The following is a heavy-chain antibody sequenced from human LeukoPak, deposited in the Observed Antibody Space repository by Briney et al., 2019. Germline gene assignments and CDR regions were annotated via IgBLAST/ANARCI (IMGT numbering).Heavy chain of an antibody. CDR3: ARTSSDY. CDR1: GYTFTGFY. Sequence: ASVKVSCKASGYTFTGFYIHWVRQAPGQGLEWMGWINPNSGGTNYAQSFQDRVTMTRDTSISTAYMELSRLRSDDTAVYYCARTSSDYWGQGTLVTVSS. D-gene: IGHD2-2*01. V-gene: IGHV1-2*02. CDR2: INPNSGGT. J-gene: IGHJ4*02.